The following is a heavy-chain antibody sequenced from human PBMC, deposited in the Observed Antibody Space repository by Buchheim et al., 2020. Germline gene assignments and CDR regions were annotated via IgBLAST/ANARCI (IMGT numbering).Heavy chain of an antibody. Sequence: QVQLVESGGGLVKPGGSLRLSCAASGFTFSDYYMSWIRQAPGKGLEWVSYISGSSSYTNYADSVKGRFTISRDNARNSLYLQMNSLSAEDTALYYCARVADSMVRRGGGWGLDPWGQGTL. CDR2: ISGSSSYT. V-gene: IGHV3-11*06. CDR1: GFTFSDYY. CDR3: ARVADSMVRRGGGWGLDP. J-gene: IGHJ5*02. D-gene: IGHD3-10*01.